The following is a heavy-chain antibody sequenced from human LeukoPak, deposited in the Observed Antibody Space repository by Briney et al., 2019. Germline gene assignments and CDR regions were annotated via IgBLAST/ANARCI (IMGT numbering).Heavy chain of an antibody. V-gene: IGHV4-59*13. J-gene: IGHJ4*02. CDR1: GASISSSY. CDR3: ARPSRIRGVLLIPD. D-gene: IGHD3-10*01. CDR2: IYYSDNS. Sequence: SETLSLTCAVSGASISSSYWIWIRQSPDKGLEWIGYIYYSDNSYYNPSFESRVSISVDTSKNQFSLKVTSVTAADTAVYYCARPSRIRGVLLIPDWAQGTLVTVSS.